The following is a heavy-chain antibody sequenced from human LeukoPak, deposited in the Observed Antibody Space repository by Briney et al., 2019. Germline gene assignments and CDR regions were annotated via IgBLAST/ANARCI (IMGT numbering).Heavy chain of an antibody. CDR1: GGSISSSSYY. V-gene: IGHV4-39*07. Sequence: SETLSLTCTVSGGSISSSSYYWGWIRQPPGKGLEWIGSIYYSGSTYYNPSLKSRVTISVDTSKNQFSLKPSSVTAADTAVYYCARARVVTAIFYFDYWGQGTLVTVSS. CDR3: ARARVVTAIFYFDY. J-gene: IGHJ4*02. D-gene: IGHD2-21*02. CDR2: IYYSGST.